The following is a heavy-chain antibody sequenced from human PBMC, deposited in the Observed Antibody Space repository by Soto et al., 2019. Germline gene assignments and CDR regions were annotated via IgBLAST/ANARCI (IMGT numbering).Heavy chain of an antibody. CDR1: GFTFSNYV. J-gene: IGHJ4*02. V-gene: IGHV3-23*01. CDR2: IRFSVSDT. CDR3: AKTDKCNSDRSGWANRFEY. D-gene: IGHD6-19*01. Sequence: EVQLLESGGGLVQPGGSLRLSCAASGFTFSNYVMTWLRQAPGKGLEWVSSIRFSVSDTFYADSVKGRFTVSRDNSKNTRFLQMNSLRAEDTAVYYCAKTDKCNSDRSGWANRFEYWGQGTLVTVSS.